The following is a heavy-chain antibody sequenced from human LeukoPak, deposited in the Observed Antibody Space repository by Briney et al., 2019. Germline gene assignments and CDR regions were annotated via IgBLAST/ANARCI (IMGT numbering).Heavy chain of an antibody. CDR2: INPNSGGT. J-gene: IGHJ4*02. D-gene: IGHD5-18*01. V-gene: IGHV1-2*04. Sequence: PGASVKVSCKASGYTFTGYYMHWVRQAPGQGLEWMGWINPNSGGTNHAQKFQGWVTMTRDTSISTAYMELSRLRSDDTAVYYCARAQWIQLWPNFDYWGQGTLVTVSS. CDR3: ARAQWIQLWPNFDY. CDR1: GYTFTGYY.